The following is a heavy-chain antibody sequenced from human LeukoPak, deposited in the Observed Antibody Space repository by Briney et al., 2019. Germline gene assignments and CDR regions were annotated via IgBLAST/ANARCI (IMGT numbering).Heavy chain of an antibody. V-gene: IGHV1-46*01. J-gene: IGHJ4*02. CDR3: ASGPLSGGSYI. D-gene: IGHD1-26*01. Sequence: GASVKVSCKESGYTFTSYYMHWVRQAPGQGLEWMGIINPSGGSTSYAQKFQGRVTMTRDMSTSTVYMELSSLRSEDTAVYYCASGPLSGGSYIWGQGTLVTVSS. CDR1: GYTFTSYY. CDR2: INPSGGST.